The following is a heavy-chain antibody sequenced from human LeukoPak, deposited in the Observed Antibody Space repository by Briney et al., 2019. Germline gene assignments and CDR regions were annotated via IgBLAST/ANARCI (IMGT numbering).Heavy chain of an antibody. D-gene: IGHD6-13*01. Sequence: SETLSLTCTVSGGSVSGYYWSWIRQPPGKGLEWIGYIYYSGSTNYNPSLKSRVTISADTSKNQFFLKLSSVTAADTAVYYCARSYSSSWYWRFDPWGQGTLVTVSS. CDR1: GGSVSGYY. CDR2: IYYSGST. V-gene: IGHV4-59*02. J-gene: IGHJ5*02. CDR3: ARSYSSSWYWRFDP.